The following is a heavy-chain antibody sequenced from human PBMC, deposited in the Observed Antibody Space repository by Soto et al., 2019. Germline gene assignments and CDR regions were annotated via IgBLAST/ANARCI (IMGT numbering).Heavy chain of an antibody. Sequence: SETLSLTCAVYGGSFSGYYWNWIRQPPGKGLEWIGEIDHSGYTNYNPSLKSRVTISVDTSKNQFSLRLTSVTAADTAVYYCARVRDWFDPWGQGTLVTVST. CDR3: ARVRDWFDP. D-gene: IGHD3-3*01. CDR1: GGSFSGYY. V-gene: IGHV4-34*01. CDR2: IDHSGYT. J-gene: IGHJ5*02.